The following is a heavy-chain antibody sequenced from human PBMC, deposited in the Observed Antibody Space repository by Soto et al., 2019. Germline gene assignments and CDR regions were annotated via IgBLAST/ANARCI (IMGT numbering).Heavy chain of an antibody. CDR2: ISFDGKVK. D-gene: IGHD3-10*01. CDR1: GFSFTNYP. V-gene: IGHV3-30*04. J-gene: IGHJ5*02. CDR3: ARDMFRGSPDYLDL. Sequence: GGSLRLSCGAFGFSFTNYPFHWVRQAPGKRLEWVAVISFDGKVKVYADSVKGRFTISRDDSKKTLYLQMNSLRDEDTAKYYCARDMFRGSPDYLDLWGQGTLVTVSS.